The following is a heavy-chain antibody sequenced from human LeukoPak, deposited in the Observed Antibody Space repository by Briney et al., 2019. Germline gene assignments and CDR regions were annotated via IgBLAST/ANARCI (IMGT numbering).Heavy chain of an antibody. CDR1: GFTFSSYA. D-gene: IGHD3-10*01. CDR3: AYDYYGSGSYYKGNWFDP. Sequence: PGGSLRLSCAASGFTFSSYAMSWVRQAPGKGLEWVSAISGSGGSTYYADSVKGRFTISRDNSKNTLCLQMNSLRAEDTAVYYCAYDYYGSGSYYKGNWFDPWGQGTLVTVSS. J-gene: IGHJ5*02. V-gene: IGHV3-23*01. CDR2: ISGSGGST.